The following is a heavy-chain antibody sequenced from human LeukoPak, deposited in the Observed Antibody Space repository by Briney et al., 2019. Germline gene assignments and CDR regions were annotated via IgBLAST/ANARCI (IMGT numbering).Heavy chain of an antibody. CDR1: GFTFSRYS. V-gene: IGHV3-66*01. Sequence: GGSLRLSCAASGFTFSRYSMNWVRQAPGKGLEWLSIIYVGGNTYSADSVKGRFTISRDNSRNTVYLQMNNLRDDDTAVYYCARGQTDLLRNYFDYWGPGTPVTVSS. CDR2: IYVGGNT. CDR3: ARGQTDLLRNYFDY. J-gene: IGHJ4*02.